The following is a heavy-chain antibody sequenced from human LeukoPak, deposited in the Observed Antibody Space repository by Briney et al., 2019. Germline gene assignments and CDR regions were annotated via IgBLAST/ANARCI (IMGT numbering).Heavy chain of an antibody. CDR1: GYTFTRFW. J-gene: IGHJ6*02. Sequence: ASVKISCKGSGYTFTRFWIGWVRRMPGKGLEWMGIIYPGDSDTRYSPSFQGQVTISADKSISTAYLQWSSLKASDTAMYYCARPVLDGLDVWGQGTTVTVSS. D-gene: IGHD1-14*01. CDR3: ARPVLDGLDV. V-gene: IGHV5-51*01. CDR2: IYPGDSDT.